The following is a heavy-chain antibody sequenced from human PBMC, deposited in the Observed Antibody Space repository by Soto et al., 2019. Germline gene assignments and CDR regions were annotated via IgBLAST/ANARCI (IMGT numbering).Heavy chain of an antibody. J-gene: IGHJ6*02. D-gene: IGHD1-26*01. CDR3: ARDLLSGSLNYYYGMDV. CDR2: INSDGSST. Sequence: GSLRLSCAASGFTFSSYWMHWVRQAPGKGLVWVSRINSDGSSTSYADSVKGRFTISRDNAKNTLYLQMNSLRAEDTAVYYCARDLLSGSLNYYYGMDVWGQGTTVTVSS. CDR1: GFTFSSYW. V-gene: IGHV3-74*01.